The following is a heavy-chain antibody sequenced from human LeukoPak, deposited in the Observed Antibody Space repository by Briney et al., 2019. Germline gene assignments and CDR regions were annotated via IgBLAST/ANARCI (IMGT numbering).Heavy chain of an antibody. J-gene: IGHJ4*02. Sequence: PGGSLRLSCSASGFTFSSYAISWVRQAPGKGLEWVSAISNRGRTYYRDSVKGRFTISRDDSKNTVHLQMNSLRADDTALYYCAKDSPYAVGGTSRVYYFDYWGQGALVTVSS. CDR2: ISNRGRT. V-gene: IGHV3-23*01. CDR3: AKDSPYAVGGTSRVYYFDY. CDR1: GFTFSSYA. D-gene: IGHD1-26*01.